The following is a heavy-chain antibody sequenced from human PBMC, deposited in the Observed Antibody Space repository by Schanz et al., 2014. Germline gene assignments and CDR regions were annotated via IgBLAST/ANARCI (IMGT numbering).Heavy chain of an antibody. CDR3: AKDQGSYGSGSYSYFDY. CDR1: GVTFSSYA. J-gene: IGHJ4*02. CDR2: ISGSAAST. V-gene: IGHV3-23*01. D-gene: IGHD3-10*01. Sequence: EVQLLESGGGLVQPGGSLRLSCVASGVTFSSYAMSWVRQASGKGLEWVSAISGSAASTYYADSVKGRFTISRDNSKNTLYLQMNSLRAEDTAVYYCAKDQGSYGSGSYSYFDYWGQGTLATVSS.